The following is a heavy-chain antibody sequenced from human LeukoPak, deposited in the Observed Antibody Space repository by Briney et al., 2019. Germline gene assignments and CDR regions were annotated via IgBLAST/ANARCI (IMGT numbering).Heavy chain of an antibody. D-gene: IGHD3-9*01. V-gene: IGHV3-30*04. CDR3: AREPNFDWLFHDAFDI. Sequence: PGRSLRLSCAASGFTFSSYAMHWVRQAPGKGLEWVAVISYDGSNKYYADSAKGRFTISRDNSKNTLYLQMNSLRAEDTAVYYCAREPNFDWLFHDAFDIWGQGTMVTVSS. J-gene: IGHJ3*02. CDR1: GFTFSSYA. CDR2: ISYDGSNK.